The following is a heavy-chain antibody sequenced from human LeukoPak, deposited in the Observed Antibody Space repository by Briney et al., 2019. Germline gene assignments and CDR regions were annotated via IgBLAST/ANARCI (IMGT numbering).Heavy chain of an antibody. CDR1: GFIFGSYA. CDR2: ISGGREDT. V-gene: IGHV3-23*01. CDR3: ARTIAQYSNSWLYFYYGLDV. J-gene: IGHJ6*01. Sequence: GGSLRLSCTASGFIFGSYAMSWVRQAPGKGLERVSSISGGREDTYYADSVKGRFTISRDNSKSTLYLQMNSLRAEDTAVYYCARTIAQYSNSWLYFYYGLDVWGRGTTVTVSS. D-gene: IGHD6-13*01.